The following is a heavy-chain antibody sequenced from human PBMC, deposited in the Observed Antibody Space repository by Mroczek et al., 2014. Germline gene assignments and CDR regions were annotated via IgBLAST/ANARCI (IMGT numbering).Heavy chain of an antibody. Sequence: QVQLQESGGGVVQPGRSLRLSCAASGFTFSSYGMHWVRQAPGKGLEWVAVIWYDGSNKYYADSVKGRFTISRDNSKNTLYLQMNSLRAEDTAVYYCAGSSSAGNFDYWGQGTLVTVSS. CDR1: GFTFSSYG. CDR2: IWYDGSNK. CDR3: AGSSSAGNFDY. J-gene: IGHJ4*02. D-gene: IGHD6-13*01. V-gene: IGHV3-33*01.